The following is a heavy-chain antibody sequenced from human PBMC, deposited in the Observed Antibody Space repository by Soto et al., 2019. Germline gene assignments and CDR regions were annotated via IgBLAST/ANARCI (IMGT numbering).Heavy chain of an antibody. CDR2: IIPIFGTA. V-gene: IGHV1-69*13. D-gene: IGHD6-19*01. Sequence: SVKVSCKASGGTFSSYAISWVRQAPGQGLEWMGGIIPIFGTANYAQKFQGRVTITADESTSTAYMELSSLRSEDTAVYYCARDRQLIAVAGNCASYYGMDVWGQGTTVTVSS. J-gene: IGHJ6*02. CDR1: GGTFSSYA. CDR3: ARDRQLIAVAGNCASYYGMDV.